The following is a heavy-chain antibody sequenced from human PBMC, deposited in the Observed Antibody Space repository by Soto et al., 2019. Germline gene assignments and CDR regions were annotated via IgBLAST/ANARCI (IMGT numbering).Heavy chain of an antibody. V-gene: IGHV4-59*01. D-gene: IGHD6-19*01. J-gene: IGHJ6*02. CDR1: GGCRGRYY. CDR2: IYYSGST. CDR3: ARGKAYVAVDAYGMDV. Sequence: SETLSLACAVSGGCRGRYYLCCIRQPPGKGLEWIGYIYYSGSTNYNPSLKSRVTISVDTSKNQFSLKLSSVTAADTAVYYCARGKAYVAVDAYGMDVSGQGTAVT.